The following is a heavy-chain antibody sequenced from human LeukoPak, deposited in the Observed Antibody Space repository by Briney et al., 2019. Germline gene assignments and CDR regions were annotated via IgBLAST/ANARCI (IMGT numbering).Heavy chain of an antibody. V-gene: IGHV3-7*01. CDR1: GFSFSSHW. CDR2: INQDGSEK. J-gene: IGHJ4*02. CDR3: ARDLRGYSYGAGY. D-gene: IGHD5-18*01. Sequence: GGSLRLSCAASGFSFSSHWMSWVRQAPGKGLEWVANINQDGSEKNNVDSVKGRFTISRDNAKNSLYLQMNSLRAEDTAVYYCARDLRGYSYGAGYWGQGTLVTVSS.